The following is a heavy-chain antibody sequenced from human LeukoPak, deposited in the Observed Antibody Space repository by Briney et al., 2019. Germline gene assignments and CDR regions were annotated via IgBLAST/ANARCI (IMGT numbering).Heavy chain of an antibody. CDR3: AKEGFGSTTVTTDYGMDV. CDR2: ISYDGSNK. J-gene: IGHJ6*02. D-gene: IGHD4-17*01. Sequence: GRSLRLSCAASGFTFSSYGMHWVRQAPGKGLEWVAVISYDGSNKYYADSVKGRFTISRDNSKNTLYLQMNSLRAEDTAVYYWAKEGFGSTTVTTDYGMDVWGQGTTVTVSS. V-gene: IGHV3-30*18. CDR1: GFTFSSYG.